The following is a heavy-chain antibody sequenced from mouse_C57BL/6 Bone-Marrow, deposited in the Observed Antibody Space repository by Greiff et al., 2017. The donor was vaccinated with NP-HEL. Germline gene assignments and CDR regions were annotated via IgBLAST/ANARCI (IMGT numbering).Heavy chain of an antibody. CDR3: ARDRVLRDYFDY. J-gene: IGHJ2*01. CDR2: ISAGGSYT. V-gene: IGHV5-4*01. Sequence: DVMLVESGGGLVKPGGSLKLSCAASGFTFSSYAMSWVRQTPEKRLEWVATISAGGSYTYYPDNVKGRFTISRDNAKNNLYLQMSHLKSEDTAMYYCARDRVLRDYFDYWGQGTTLTVSS. CDR1: GFTFSSYA. D-gene: IGHD1-1*01.